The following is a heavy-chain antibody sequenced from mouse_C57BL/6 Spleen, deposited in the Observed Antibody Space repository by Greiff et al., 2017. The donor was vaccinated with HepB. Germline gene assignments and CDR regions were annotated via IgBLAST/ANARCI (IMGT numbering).Heavy chain of an antibody. J-gene: IGHJ4*01. CDR1: GYAFSSSW. Sequence: VKLQQSGPELVKPGASVKISCKASGYAFSSSWMNWVKQRPGKGLEWIGRIYPGDGDTNYNGKFKGKATLTADKSSSTAYMQLSSLTSEDSAVYFCARDGYDGDYYAMDYWGQGTSVTVSS. D-gene: IGHD2-2*01. V-gene: IGHV1-82*01. CDR2: IYPGDGDT. CDR3: ARDGYDGDYYAMDY.